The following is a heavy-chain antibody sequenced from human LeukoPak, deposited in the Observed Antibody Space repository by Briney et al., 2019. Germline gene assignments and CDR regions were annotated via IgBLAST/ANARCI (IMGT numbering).Heavy chain of an antibody. CDR1: GFTFSSYS. V-gene: IGHV3-21*01. CDR3: ATSKGDIVATLGY. J-gene: IGHJ4*02. CDR2: ISSSNSYI. D-gene: IGHD5-12*01. Sequence: GGSLRLSCAASGFTFSSYSMNWVRQAPGKGLEWVSSISSSNSYIYYADSVKGRFTISRDNAKNSLYLQMNSLRAEDTAVYYCATSKGDIVATLGYWGQGTLVTVSS.